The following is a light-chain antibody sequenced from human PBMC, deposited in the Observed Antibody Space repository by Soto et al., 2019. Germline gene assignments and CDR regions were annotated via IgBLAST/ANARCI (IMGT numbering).Light chain of an antibody. CDR3: SSYTSSSTPYV. J-gene: IGLJ1*01. CDR1: NSDVGGYTY. V-gene: IGLV2-14*03. Sequence: QSVLTQPASVSGSPGQSITISCTGTNSDVGGYTYVSWYQQHPGKAPKLMIYDVSNRPSGVSNRFSGSKSGNTASLTISGLQADDGADYYCSSYTSSSTPYVFGTGTKLTVL. CDR2: DVS.